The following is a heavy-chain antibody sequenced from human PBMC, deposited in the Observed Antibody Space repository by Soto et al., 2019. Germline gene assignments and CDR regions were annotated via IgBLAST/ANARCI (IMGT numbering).Heavy chain of an antibody. V-gene: IGHV6-1*01. J-gene: IGHJ6*02. CDR2: TYYRSKWYN. CDR3: AGDRDYYDSSGYRELLSYGMDV. Sequence: SQTLSLTCALSGDSVSSNSAAWNWIRQSPSRGLEWLGRTYYRSKWYNDYAVSVKSRITINPDTSKNQFSLQLNSVTPEDMAVYYCAGDRDYYDSSGYRELLSYGMDVWGQGTTVTVSS. D-gene: IGHD3-22*01. CDR1: GDSVSSNSAA.